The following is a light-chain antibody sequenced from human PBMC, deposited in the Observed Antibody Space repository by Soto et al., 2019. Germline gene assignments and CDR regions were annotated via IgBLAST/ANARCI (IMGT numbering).Light chain of an antibody. CDR2: DVS. V-gene: IGLV2-8*01. CDR1: SSDVGGYNY. Sequence: QSVLTQPPSASGSPGQSVTISCTGTSSDVGGYNYVSWYQQHPGKAPKLMIYDVSKRPSGVPDRFSGSKSGNTASLTVSGLQAEDEADYHCSSYAGSSNFVVFGGGTKLTVL. CDR3: SSYAGSSNFVV. J-gene: IGLJ2*01.